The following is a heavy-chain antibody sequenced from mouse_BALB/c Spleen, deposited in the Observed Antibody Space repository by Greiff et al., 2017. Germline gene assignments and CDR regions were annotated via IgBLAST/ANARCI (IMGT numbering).Heavy chain of an antibody. CDR3: AVLHYFDY. V-gene: IGHV2-9*02. D-gene: IGHD1-2*01. J-gene: IGHJ2*01. CDR1: GFSLTSYG. Sequence: VNVVESGPGLVAPSQSLSITCTVSGFSLTSYGVHWVRQPPGKGLEWLGVIWAGGSTNYNSALMSRLSISKDNSKSQVFLKMNSLQTDDTAMYYCAVLHYFDYWGQGTTLTVSS. CDR2: IWAGGST.